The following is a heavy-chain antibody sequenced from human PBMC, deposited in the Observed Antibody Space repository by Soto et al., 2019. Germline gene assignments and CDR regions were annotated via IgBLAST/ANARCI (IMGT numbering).Heavy chain of an antibody. J-gene: IGHJ4*02. V-gene: IGHV3-23*01. CDR2: ISGTGDAT. Sequence: VQLLESGGDLVQPGGSLRLSCAASGFTFSTYAMSWVRQAPGKGLEWVSSISGTGDATYHADSVKGRFTISRDNSKNTLYLQMNSLRAEDTAVYYCVKGRAAPGGWNYFDCWGQGTLVAVSS. CDR3: VKGRAAPGGWNYFDC. D-gene: IGHD6-13*01. CDR1: GFTFSTYA.